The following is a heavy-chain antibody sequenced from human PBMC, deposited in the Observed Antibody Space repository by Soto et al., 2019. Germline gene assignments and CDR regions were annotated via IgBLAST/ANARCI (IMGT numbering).Heavy chain of an antibody. D-gene: IGHD3-10*01. CDR2: IKQDGGEK. V-gene: IGHV3-7*03. CDR1: GFTFSNYW. CDR3: ARVGYYGSGNYGNYFDY. Sequence: GGSLRLSCAASGFTFSNYWMSWVRQAPGKGLEWVANIKQDGGEKYYVDSVKGRFTISGDNAKDSLYLQLNSLRAEDTAVYYCARVGYYGSGNYGNYFDYWGQGTLVTVSS. J-gene: IGHJ4*02.